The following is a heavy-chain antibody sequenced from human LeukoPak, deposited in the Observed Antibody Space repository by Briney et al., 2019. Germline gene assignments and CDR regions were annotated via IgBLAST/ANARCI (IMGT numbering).Heavy chain of an antibody. D-gene: IGHD1-26*01. V-gene: IGHV4-38-2*02. J-gene: IGHJ6*03. CDR1: GYSITTNYY. CDR3: VTPRSWELSDMAV. CDR2: VYHNGET. Sequence: PSETLSLTCTVSGYSITTNYYWAWIRQSPGTGREWIGSVYHNGETYYNPSIKSRVIISVDTSKNEFSLRLTSVTAADTAVYYCVTPRSWELSDMAVWGKGTTVIVSS.